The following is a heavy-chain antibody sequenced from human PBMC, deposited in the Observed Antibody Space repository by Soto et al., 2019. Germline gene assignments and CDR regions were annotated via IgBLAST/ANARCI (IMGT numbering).Heavy chain of an antibody. V-gene: IGHV4-39*01. Sequence: QLQLQESGPGLVKPSETLSLTCTVSGGSISSSSYYWGWIRQPPGKGLEWIGSIYYSGSTYYNPSLRSRVTISVDTSKNQFSLKLSSVTAADTAVYYCASTRAVYFDYWGQGTLVTVSS. CDR2: IYYSGST. CDR3: ASTRAVYFDY. J-gene: IGHJ4*02. CDR1: GGSISSSSYY.